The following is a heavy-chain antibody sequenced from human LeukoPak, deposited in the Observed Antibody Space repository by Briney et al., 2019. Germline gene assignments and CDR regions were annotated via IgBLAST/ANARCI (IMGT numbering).Heavy chain of an antibody. Sequence: SVKVSCKASGGTFSSYAISWVRQAPGQGLEWMGRIIPILGIANYAQKFQGRVTITADKSTSTAYMELSSLRSEDTAVYYCARVPGGSGWDNYFDYWGQGTLVTVSS. CDR3: ARVPGGSGWDNYFDY. CDR1: GGTFSSYA. CDR2: IIPILGIA. J-gene: IGHJ4*02. V-gene: IGHV1-69*04. D-gene: IGHD6-19*01.